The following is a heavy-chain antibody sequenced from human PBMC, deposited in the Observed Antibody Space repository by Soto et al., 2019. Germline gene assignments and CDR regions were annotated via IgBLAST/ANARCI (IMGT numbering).Heavy chain of an antibody. V-gene: IGHV3-30-3*01. Sequence: QVQLVESGGGVVQPGRSLRLSCAASGFTFRKYAMHRVRQAPGQGLEWVAVISYDGSNKYYVDSVKGRFTISRDNSKNTLYLQMNSLKTEDTAVYYCARENYGDHYFDYWGQGTLVTVSS. CDR3: ARENYGDHYFDY. D-gene: IGHD4-17*01. J-gene: IGHJ4*02. CDR1: GFTFRKYA. CDR2: ISYDGSNK.